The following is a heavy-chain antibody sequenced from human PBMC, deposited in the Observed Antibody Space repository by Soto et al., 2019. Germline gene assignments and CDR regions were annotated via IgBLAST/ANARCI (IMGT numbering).Heavy chain of an antibody. Sequence: QLQLQESGPGLVKPSEILSLTCSVSGGSISSSSDYWGWIRQPPGKGLEWIGSIFYTGSTYYNPSLKSRVSISIDTSKNQFSLKLSSVTAADTAVYYCARRARYQLPNYYYYGMDVWGQGTTVTVSS. D-gene: IGHD2-2*01. CDR3: ARRARYQLPNYYYYGMDV. CDR1: GGSISSSSDY. J-gene: IGHJ6*02. CDR2: IFYTGST. V-gene: IGHV4-39*01.